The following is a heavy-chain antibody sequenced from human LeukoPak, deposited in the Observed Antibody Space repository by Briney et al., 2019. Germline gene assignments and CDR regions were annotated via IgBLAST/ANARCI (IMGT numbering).Heavy chain of an antibody. Sequence: PGGSLRLSCAASGFTFSSYWMHWVRQAPGKGLVWVSRINSDGSSTSYADSVKGRFTISRDNAKNTLYLQMNSLRAEDTAVYYCARDLLGNSGSSLRHPNGPPFDYWGQGTLVTVSS. D-gene: IGHD1-26*01. V-gene: IGHV3-74*01. J-gene: IGHJ4*02. CDR1: GFTFSSYW. CDR3: ARDLLGNSGSSLRHPNGPPFDY. CDR2: INSDGSST.